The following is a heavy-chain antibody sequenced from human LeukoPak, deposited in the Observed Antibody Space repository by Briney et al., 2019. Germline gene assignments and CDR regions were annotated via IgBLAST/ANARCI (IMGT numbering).Heavy chain of an antibody. Sequence: GGSLRLSCAASGFTFSSYEMNWVRQAPGKGLEWVSFISSSGSTMYYADSVKGRFTISRDNAKNSLYLQLNSLRAEDTAVYYCARGTRYYYDGSGYSFLENWGQGTLVTVSS. CDR3: ARGTRYYYDGSGYSFLEN. CDR2: ISSSGSTM. CDR1: GFTFSSYE. J-gene: IGHJ4*02. V-gene: IGHV3-48*03. D-gene: IGHD3-22*01.